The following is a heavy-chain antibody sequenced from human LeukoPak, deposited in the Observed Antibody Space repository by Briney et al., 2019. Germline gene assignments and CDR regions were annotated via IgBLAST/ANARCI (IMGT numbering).Heavy chain of an antibody. CDR2: INPNSSGT. CDR1: GYTFTDFY. CDR3: ARALYNNGWYSVDY. V-gene: IGHV1-2*02. D-gene: IGHD6-19*01. Sequence: ASVKVSCKASGYTFTDFYMHWVRQAPGQGLEWMGWINPNSSGTNYAQKFQGRVTMTRDTSISTAYMEVSRLISDDTAVYYCARALYNNGWYSVDYWGQGTLVAVFS. J-gene: IGHJ4*02.